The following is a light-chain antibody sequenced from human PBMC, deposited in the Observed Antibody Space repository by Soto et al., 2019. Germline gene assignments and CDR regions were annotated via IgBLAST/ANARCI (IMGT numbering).Light chain of an antibody. V-gene: IGLV2-14*01. CDR1: SSNIGNNY. J-gene: IGLJ1*01. Sequence: QAVLTQPPSVSAAPGQKVTISCSGSSSNIGNNYVSWYQQHPGKAPKLMIYEVSNRPSGVSNRFSGSKSGNTASLTISGLQAEDEADYYCSSYTSSSPWVFGTGTKLTVL. CDR2: EVS. CDR3: SSYTSSSPWV.